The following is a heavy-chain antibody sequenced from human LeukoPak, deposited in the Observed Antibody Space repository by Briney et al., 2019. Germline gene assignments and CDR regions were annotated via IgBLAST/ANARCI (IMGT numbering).Heavy chain of an antibody. J-gene: IGHJ3*02. V-gene: IGHV4-59*12. Sequence: SETLSLTCTVSGGSISSYYWSWIRQPPGKGLEWIGYIYYSGSTNYNASLKSRLTMSLDTSMHQFSLNLTSVTAADTAVYYCAREVGSTGRALDIWGQGTMVTVSS. D-gene: IGHD1-26*01. CDR2: IYYSGST. CDR3: AREVGSTGRALDI. CDR1: GGSISSYY.